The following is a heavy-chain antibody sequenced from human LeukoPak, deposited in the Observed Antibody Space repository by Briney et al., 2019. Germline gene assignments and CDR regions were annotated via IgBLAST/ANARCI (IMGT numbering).Heavy chain of an antibody. CDR2: IYYSGST. Sequence: SETLSLTCTVSGGSISSYYWSWIRQPPGKGLEWIGYIYYSGSTKYNASLKSRVTISVDTSKNQFSLKLSSVTAADTAVYYCARTRSGGSFTLDYWGQGTLVTVSS. J-gene: IGHJ4*02. D-gene: IGHD2-15*01. V-gene: IGHV4-59*08. CDR1: GGSISSYY. CDR3: ARTRSGGSFTLDY.